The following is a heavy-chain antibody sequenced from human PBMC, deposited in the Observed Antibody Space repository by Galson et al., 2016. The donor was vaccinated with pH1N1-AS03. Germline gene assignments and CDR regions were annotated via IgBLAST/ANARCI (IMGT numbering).Heavy chain of an antibody. J-gene: IGHJ5*02. D-gene: IGHD3-3*01. CDR3: ARGSGSPHWFDP. V-gene: IGHV3-23*01. CDR2: VGGIDASL. CDR1: GFTFNIYA. Sequence: SLRLSCAASGFTFNIYAMHWVRQTPGKGLEWVSGVGGIDASLYYAESVKGRFTVSRDNSKNTLYLQMNSLRAEDTAVYYCARGSGSPHWFDPWGQGTLVTVSS.